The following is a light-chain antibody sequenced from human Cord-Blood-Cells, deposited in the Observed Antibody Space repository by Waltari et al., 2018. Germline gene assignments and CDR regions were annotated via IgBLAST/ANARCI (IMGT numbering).Light chain of an antibody. Sequence: DIQMTQSPYSLSASVGDRFTITCRASQSISSYLNWYQQKPGKAPKLLIYAASSLQSGVPSRFSGSGSGTDFTLTISSLQPEDFATYYCQQSYSTPRTFGQGTKVEIK. CDR1: QSISSY. CDR2: AAS. V-gene: IGKV1-39*01. J-gene: IGKJ1*01. CDR3: QQSYSTPRT.